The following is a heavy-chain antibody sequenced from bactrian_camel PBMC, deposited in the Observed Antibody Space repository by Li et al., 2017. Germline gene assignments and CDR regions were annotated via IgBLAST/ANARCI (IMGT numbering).Heavy chain of an antibody. Sequence: VQLVESGGGLVQPGTSARLSCVASEFSLYMVWVRQAPGKGLEWIASIGRSGRNTYYLEAVKGRFTISRGNAKDMLFLQLNGLNTDDTAMYYCAKDSPYSGQWQIPPLVWGQGTQVTVS. CDR2: IGRSGRNT. CDR3: AKDSPYSGQWQIPPLV. V-gene: IGHV3-1*01. CDR1: EFSLY. D-gene: IGHD2*01. J-gene: IGHJ4*01.